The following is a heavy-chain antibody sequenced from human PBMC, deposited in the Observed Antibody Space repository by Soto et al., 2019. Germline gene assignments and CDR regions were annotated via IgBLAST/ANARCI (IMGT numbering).Heavy chain of an antibody. CDR3: ARDLAAGDH. D-gene: IGHD6-13*01. V-gene: IGHV1-46*01. CDR2: INPASGST. Sequence: QVQLVQSGAEVKKPGASVKVYCRTSGYTFTHYYIHWVRQAPGQGLAWLGIINPASGSTNYAQDFQGRVTLTMDTSTTTAYMVLSCLRADDTAIFYCARDLAAGDHWGQGTLVTVSS. J-gene: IGHJ4*02. CDR1: GYTFTHYY.